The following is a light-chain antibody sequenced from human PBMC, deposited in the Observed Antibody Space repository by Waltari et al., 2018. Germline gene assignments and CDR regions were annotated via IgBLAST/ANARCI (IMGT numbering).Light chain of an antibody. CDR3: SSFTTSSTQV. Sequence: QSALTQPASVSGSPGHSITISCTGTSSDVGAYDYVSWYQQYPGKAPKLMIFEVSNRPSGASIRVSGSKSGNTASLTISGRLPEDEADYYCSSFTTSSTQVFGTGTKVTVL. CDR2: EVS. V-gene: IGLV2-14*01. CDR1: SSDVGAYDY. J-gene: IGLJ1*01.